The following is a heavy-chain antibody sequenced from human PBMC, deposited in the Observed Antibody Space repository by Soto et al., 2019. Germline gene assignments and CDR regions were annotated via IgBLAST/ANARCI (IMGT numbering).Heavy chain of an antibody. V-gene: IGHV1-69*13. D-gene: IGHD6-19*01. CDR1: RVAFSKFI. Sequence: SVKVSCKASRVAFSKFIVTWVRQAPGLGLEWVGGIIPIFGTANYAQKFQGRVTITADESTSTSYMEVNNLRSEDTAVYYCAKVRYSSPMGYYYGMDVWGQMTTVTVSS. CDR2: IIPIFGTA. J-gene: IGHJ6*02. CDR3: AKVRYSSPMGYYYGMDV.